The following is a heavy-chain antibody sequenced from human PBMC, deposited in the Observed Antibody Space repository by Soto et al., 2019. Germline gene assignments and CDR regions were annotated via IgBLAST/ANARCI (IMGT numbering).Heavy chain of an antibody. CDR2: ISGSSNYI. Sequence: EVQLVESGGGLVKPGGSLRLSCAASGFTFSSDIMNWVRQAPGKGLEWVSSISGSSNYIYYADSVKGRFTISRDNGKNSVYLQMNSLRAEDTAVYFCARVTLTNYLDFWGQGTLVTVSS. CDR3: ARVTLTNYLDF. CDR1: GFTFSSDI. D-gene: IGHD3-9*01. V-gene: IGHV3-21*06. J-gene: IGHJ4*02.